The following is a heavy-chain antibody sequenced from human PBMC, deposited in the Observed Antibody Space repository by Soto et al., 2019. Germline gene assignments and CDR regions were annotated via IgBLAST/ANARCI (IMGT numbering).Heavy chain of an antibody. J-gene: IGHJ4*02. Sequence: ASVKVSCKASGYTFTSYYMHWVRQAPGQGLEWMGIINPSGGSTSYAQKFQGRVTMTRDTSTSTVYMELSSLRSEDTAVYYCARGIVPSRSVLKNPDTAMVDFDYWGQGTLVTVSS. CDR3: ARGIVPSRSVLKNPDTAMVDFDY. CDR2: INPSGGST. D-gene: IGHD5-18*01. CDR1: GYTFTSYY. V-gene: IGHV1-46*01.